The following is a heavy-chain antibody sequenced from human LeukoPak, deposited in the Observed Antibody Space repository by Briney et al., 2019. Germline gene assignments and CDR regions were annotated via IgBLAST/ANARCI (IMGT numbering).Heavy chain of an antibody. J-gene: IGHJ4*02. D-gene: IGHD2-21*02. CDR1: GFTFSSYW. Sequence: GGSLRLSCAASGFTFSSYWMNWARQAPGKGLEWVGFIRNKAYGGTTEYAASVKGRFTISRDDSKSIAYLQMNSLKTEDTAVYYCARSRRVSCGGACYSFDYWGQGTLVTVSS. CDR3: ARSRRVSCGGACYSFDY. V-gene: IGHV3-49*04. CDR2: IRNKAYGGTT.